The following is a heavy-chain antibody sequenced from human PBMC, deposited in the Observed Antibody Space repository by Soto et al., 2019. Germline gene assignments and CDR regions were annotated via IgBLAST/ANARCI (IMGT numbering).Heavy chain of an antibody. CDR1: GFIFDDYA. CDR2: ISWKSGRI. J-gene: IGHJ4*02. CDR3: AKGPPYSTSGRDYFDY. D-gene: IGHD6-6*01. V-gene: IGHV3-9*01. Sequence: GGSLRLSCAASGFIFDDYAMHWVRQVPGKGLEWVSGISWKSGRIGYADSVKGRLTISSDNAKNSLYLQMSSLRAEDTALYYCAKGPPYSTSGRDYFDYWGQGT.